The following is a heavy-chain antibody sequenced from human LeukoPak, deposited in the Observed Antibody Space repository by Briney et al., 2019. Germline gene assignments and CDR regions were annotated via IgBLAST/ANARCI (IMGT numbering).Heavy chain of an antibody. CDR3: ARSPGTGNYFDY. CDR2: IYYSGST. CDR1: GGSISNYY. J-gene: IGHJ4*02. D-gene: IGHD3-10*01. V-gene: IGHV4-59*08. Sequence: SETLSLTCTVSGGSISNYYWSWIRQPPGKGLEWVGYIYYSGSTNYNPSLRSRVTMSVDTSKNQFSLKVSSVTAADTAVYYCARSPGTGNYFDYWGQGTLVTVSS.